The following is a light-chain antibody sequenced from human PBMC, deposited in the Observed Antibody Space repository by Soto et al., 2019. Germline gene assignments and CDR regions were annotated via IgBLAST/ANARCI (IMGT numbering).Light chain of an antibody. J-gene: IGLJ2*01. V-gene: IGLV2-14*01. Sequence: QSALTQFASVSGSPGQSITISCTGTTRDVGRYKFVSWYQQHPGKAPKLLIYEVSNRPSGVSSRFSGSKSGNTASLTISGLQTEDEATYYCSSSTDTDTLVIFGGGTKLTVL. CDR2: EVS. CDR3: SSSTDTDTLVI. CDR1: TRDVGRYKF.